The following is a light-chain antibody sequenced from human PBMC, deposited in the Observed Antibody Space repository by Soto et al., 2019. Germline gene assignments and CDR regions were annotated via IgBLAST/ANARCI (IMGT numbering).Light chain of an antibody. CDR2: AAS. J-gene: IGKJ5*01. Sequence: DIPMTQSPSSLSASVGDRVTITCRASQSISRNLNWYQHKPGKAPKLLIYAASSLQNGVPSRFSGGGSGTEFTLNISSLQPEDFGTYYCQQSYTTASITFGQGTRLEIK. V-gene: IGKV1-39*01. CDR1: QSISRN. CDR3: QQSYTTASIT.